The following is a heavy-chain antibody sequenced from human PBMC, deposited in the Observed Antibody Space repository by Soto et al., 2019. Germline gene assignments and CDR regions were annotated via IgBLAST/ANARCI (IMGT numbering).Heavy chain of an antibody. Sequence: SETLSLTCTVSGGSVSSGSYYWSWIRQPPGKGLEWIGYIYYSGSTNYNPSLKSRVTISVDTSKNQYSLKLSSVTAADTAVYYCARVSLTYYYDSSGPFDYWGQGTPVTVSS. CDR2: IYYSGST. J-gene: IGHJ4*02. V-gene: IGHV4-61*01. CDR3: ARVSLTYYYDSSGPFDY. D-gene: IGHD3-22*01. CDR1: GGSVSSGSYY.